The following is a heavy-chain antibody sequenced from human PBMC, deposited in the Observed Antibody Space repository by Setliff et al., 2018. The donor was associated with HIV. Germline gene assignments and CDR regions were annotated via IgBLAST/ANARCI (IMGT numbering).Heavy chain of an antibody. Sequence: PGGSLRLSCAASGFTFGDYAIHWVRQAPGKGLEWVAVISYDGSYKNYAESVKGRFTISRDNSENTLYVQMNSLRADDTAIYYCVRDLTTIVTRKVFDIWGQGTMVTVSS. D-gene: IGHD4-4*01. CDR2: ISYDGSYK. CDR1: GFTFGDYA. CDR3: VRDLTTIVTRKVFDI. J-gene: IGHJ3*02. V-gene: IGHV3-30*04.